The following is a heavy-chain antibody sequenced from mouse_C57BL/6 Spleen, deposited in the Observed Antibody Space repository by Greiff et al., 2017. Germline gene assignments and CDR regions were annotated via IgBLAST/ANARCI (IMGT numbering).Heavy chain of an antibody. CDR2: IDPSDSET. CDR3: ARDYDYDDGFAY. V-gene: IGHV1-52*01. Sequence: KESCKASGYTFTSYWMHWVKQRPIQGLEWIGNIDPSDSETHYNQKFKDKATLTLDKSSSTAYMQLSSLTSEDSAVYYCARDYDYDDGFAYWGQGTLVTVSA. CDR1: GYTFTSYW. J-gene: IGHJ3*01. D-gene: IGHD2-4*01.